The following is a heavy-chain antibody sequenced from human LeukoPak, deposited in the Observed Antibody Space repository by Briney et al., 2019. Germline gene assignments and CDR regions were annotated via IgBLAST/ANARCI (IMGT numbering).Heavy chain of an antibody. CDR1: GYIFTSYD. Sequence: ASVKVSCKASGYIFTSYDINWVRQATGQGLEWMGWMNPNSGNTGYAQKFQGRVTITRNTSISTAYMELSSLRSEDTAVYYCARGGYCSGGSCYSYYYYYYMDVWGKGTTVTVSS. J-gene: IGHJ6*03. CDR2: MNPNSGNT. D-gene: IGHD2-15*01. CDR3: ARGGYCSGGSCYSYYYYYYMDV. V-gene: IGHV1-8*03.